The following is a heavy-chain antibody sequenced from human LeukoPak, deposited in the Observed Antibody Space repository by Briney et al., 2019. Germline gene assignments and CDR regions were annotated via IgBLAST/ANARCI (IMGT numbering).Heavy chain of an antibody. CDR2: INHSGST. V-gene: IGHV4-34*01. Sequence: SETLSLTCAVYGGSFSGYDWSWIRQPPGKGLEWIGEINHSGSTNYNPSLKSRITISIDTSKNQFSLKLSSVTAADTAVYYCARGRTTGDYWGQGTLVTVSS. J-gene: IGHJ4*02. CDR3: ARGRTTGDY. CDR1: GGSFSGYD. D-gene: IGHD1-1*01.